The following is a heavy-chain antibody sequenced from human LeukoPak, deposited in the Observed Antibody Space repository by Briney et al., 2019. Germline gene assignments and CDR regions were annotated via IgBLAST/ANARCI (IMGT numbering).Heavy chain of an antibody. D-gene: IGHD5-12*01. V-gene: IGHV3-30*04. J-gene: IGHJ4*02. CDR1: GFTSSRHA. CDR2: ISYDGSNK. CDR3: ARDEGWLRDFDY. Sequence: GGSLRLSCAASGFTSSRHAMHWVRQAPGKGLEWVAVISYDGSNKYYADSVKGRFTVSRDNSKNTLYLQMNSLRAEDTAVYYCARDEGWLRDFDYWGRGTLVTVSS.